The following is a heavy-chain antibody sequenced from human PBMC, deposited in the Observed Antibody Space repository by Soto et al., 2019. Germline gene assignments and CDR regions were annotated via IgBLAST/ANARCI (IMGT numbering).Heavy chain of an antibody. D-gene: IGHD5-12*01. CDR2: VSSDGSST. V-gene: IGHV3-74*01. J-gene: IGHJ4*02. CDR1: GFTFGSYW. Sequence: EVQLVESGGGLVQPGESLRLSCAASGFTFGSYWMHWIRQAPGKGLVWVSRVSSDGSSTVYANSVKGRLTISRDNAKNTLYLQMNSLSDEDTAVYYCARGLPNFSSFDSWGQGTLVTVSS. CDR3: ARGLPNFSSFDS.